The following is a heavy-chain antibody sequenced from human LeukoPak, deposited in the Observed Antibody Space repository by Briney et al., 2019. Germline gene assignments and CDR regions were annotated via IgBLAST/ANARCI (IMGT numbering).Heavy chain of an antibody. CDR3: ARDGASSSFTY. V-gene: IGHV3-7*01. CDR1: GFRFRDYW. CDR2: IKPDGSQR. J-gene: IGHJ4*02. Sequence: GGSLRLSCAASGFRFRDYWMDWLRQAPGMGLEWVASIKPDGSQRDYVDSVKGRFTISRDNAQDSLYLQMNSLRVEDTAVYYCARDGASSSFTYWGQGALVTVSS. D-gene: IGHD4/OR15-4a*01.